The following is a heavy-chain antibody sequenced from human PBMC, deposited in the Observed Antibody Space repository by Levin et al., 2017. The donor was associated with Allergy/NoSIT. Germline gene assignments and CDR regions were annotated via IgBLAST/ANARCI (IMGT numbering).Heavy chain of an antibody. CDR1: GYSFTSYW. CDR2: IYPGDSDT. Sequence: KVSCKGSGYSFTSYWIGWVRQMPGKGLEWMGIIYPGDSDTRYSPSFQGQVTISADKSISTAYLQWSSLKASDTAMYYCARTEQVMTTVTTLIYNWFDPWGQGTLVTVSS. D-gene: IGHD4-11*01. CDR3: ARTEQVMTTVTTLIYNWFDP. J-gene: IGHJ5*02. V-gene: IGHV5-51*01.